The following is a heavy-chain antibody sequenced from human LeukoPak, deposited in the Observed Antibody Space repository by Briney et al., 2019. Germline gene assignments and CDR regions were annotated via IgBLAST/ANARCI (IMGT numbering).Heavy chain of an antibody. Sequence: SVKVSRKASGGTFSSYAISWVRQAPGQGLEWMGRIIPIFGTANYAQKFQGRVTITTDESTSTAYMELSSLRSEDTAVYYCAVTQYYYYYYMDAWGKGTTVTVSS. CDR1: GGTFSSYA. V-gene: IGHV1-69*05. CDR3: AVTQYYYYYYMDA. J-gene: IGHJ6*03. D-gene: IGHD2-21*02. CDR2: IIPIFGTA.